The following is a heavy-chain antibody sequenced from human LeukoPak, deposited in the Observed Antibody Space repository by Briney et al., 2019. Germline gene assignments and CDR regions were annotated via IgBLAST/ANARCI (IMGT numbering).Heavy chain of an antibody. Sequence: GGSLRLSCAASGFTFSSYAMSWVRQAPGKGLEWVSAISGSGGSTYYADSVKGRFTISRDNSKNTLYLQMNSLRAEDTAVYYCAKGSKWLRFFGARHDYGDYHFDYWGQGTLVTVSS. V-gene: IGHV3-23*01. CDR1: GFTFSSYA. CDR2: ISGSGGST. D-gene: IGHD4-17*01. J-gene: IGHJ4*02. CDR3: AKGSKWLRFFGARHDYGDYHFDY.